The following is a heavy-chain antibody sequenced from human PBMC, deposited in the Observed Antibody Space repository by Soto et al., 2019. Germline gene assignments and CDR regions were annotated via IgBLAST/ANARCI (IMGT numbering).Heavy chain of an antibody. Sequence: SETLSLTCAVYGGSFSGYYWSWIRQPPGKGLEWIGEINHSGSTNYNPSLKSRVTISVDTSKNQFSLKLSSVTAADTAVYYCARGNDILTGLNWFDPWGQGTLVTVSS. V-gene: IGHV4-34*01. CDR2: INHSGST. J-gene: IGHJ5*02. CDR3: ARGNDILTGLNWFDP. D-gene: IGHD3-9*01. CDR1: GGSFSGYY.